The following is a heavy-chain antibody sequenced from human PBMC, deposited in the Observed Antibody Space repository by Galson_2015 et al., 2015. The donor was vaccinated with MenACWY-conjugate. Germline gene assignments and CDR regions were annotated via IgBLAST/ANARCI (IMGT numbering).Heavy chain of an antibody. CDR3: ARSPSPTVNWFDP. D-gene: IGHD4-17*01. CDR2: IYYSGST. V-gene: IGHV4-39*07. J-gene: IGHJ5*02. Sequence: ETLSLPCPVSGGSISSSSYYWGWIRQPPGQGLEWIGSIYYSGSTYYNPSLKSRVTISVDTSKNHFSLKLSSVTAADTAVYYCARSPSPTVNWFDPWGQGTLVTVSS. CDR1: GGSISSSSYY.